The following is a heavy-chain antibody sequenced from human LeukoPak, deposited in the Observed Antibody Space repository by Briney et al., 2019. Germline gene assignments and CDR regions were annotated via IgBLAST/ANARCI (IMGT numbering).Heavy chain of an antibody. CDR1: GDSITSNY. Sequence: PSETLSLTCTVSGDSITSNYWSWIRQPPGKGPEWIGYISNSGNIYRSVITHYNPSLGSRAPMSADTSKNQFSLELRSVTAADTAMYYCVRELVVAPYSVIFDYWGQGTLVTVSS. CDR3: VRELVVAPYSVIFDY. V-gene: IGHV4-4*08. D-gene: IGHD2-15*01. J-gene: IGHJ4*02. CDR2: ISNSGNIYRSVIT.